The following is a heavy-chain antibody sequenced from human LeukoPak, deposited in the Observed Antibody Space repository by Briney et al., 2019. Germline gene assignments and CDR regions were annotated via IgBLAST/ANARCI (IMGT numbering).Heavy chain of an antibody. D-gene: IGHD6-19*01. CDR3: ASRLVYYSSGWYYFDY. CDR2: IIPIFGTA. CDR1: GGTFSSYA. Sequence: GASVKVSCKASGGTFSSYAISWVRQAPGQGLEWMGGIIPIFGTANYAQKFQDRVTITADESTSTAYMELSSLRSEDTAVYYCASRLVYYSSGWYYFDYWGQGTLVTVSS. V-gene: IGHV1-69*13. J-gene: IGHJ4*02.